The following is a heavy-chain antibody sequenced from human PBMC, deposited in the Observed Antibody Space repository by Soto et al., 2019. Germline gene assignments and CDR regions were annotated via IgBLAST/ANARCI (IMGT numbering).Heavy chain of an antibody. CDR3: ARGRQITIFGVVPPDY. D-gene: IGHD3-3*01. CDR1: GGSFSGYY. J-gene: IGHJ4*02. V-gene: IGHV4-34*01. Sequence: SETLSLTCAVYGGSFSGYYWSWIRQPPGKGLEWIGEINHSGSTNYNPSLKSRVTISVDTSKNQFSLKLSSVTAADTAVYYCARGRQITIFGVVPPDYWGQGTLVTVSS. CDR2: INHSGST.